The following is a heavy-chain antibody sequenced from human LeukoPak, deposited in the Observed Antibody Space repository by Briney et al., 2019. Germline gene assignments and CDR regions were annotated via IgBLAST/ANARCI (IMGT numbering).Heavy chain of an antibody. D-gene: IGHD3-22*01. CDR1: GASISSSSYY. V-gene: IGHV4-39*01. Sequence: SETLSLTCIVSGASISSSSYYWGWIRQPPGKGLEWIGSIYYSASTYYNPSLKSRVTISVETSKNQFSLRLSSVTAADTAVYYCARCRSYDSSGYCDAVDIWGQGTMVTVSS. CDR2: IYYSAST. J-gene: IGHJ3*02. CDR3: ARCRSYDSSGYCDAVDI.